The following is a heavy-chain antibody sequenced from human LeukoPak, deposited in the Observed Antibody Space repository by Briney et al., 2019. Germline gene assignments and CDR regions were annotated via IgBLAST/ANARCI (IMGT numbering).Heavy chain of an antibody. V-gene: IGHV1-69*04. CDR2: IIPILGIA. J-gene: IGHJ3*02. CDR3: ARGPVRNYYDSSGSAFDI. CDR1: GGTFSSYA. Sequence: SVKVSCKSSGGTFSSYAISWVRQAPGQGLEWMGRIIPILGIANYAQKFQGRVTITADKSTSTAYMELSSLRSEDTAVYYCARGPVRNYYDSSGSAFDIWGQGTMVTVSS. D-gene: IGHD3-22*01.